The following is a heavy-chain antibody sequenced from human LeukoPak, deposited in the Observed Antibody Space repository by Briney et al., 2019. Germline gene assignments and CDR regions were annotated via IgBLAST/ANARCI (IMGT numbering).Heavy chain of an antibody. CDR1: GVTFSSYA. J-gene: IGHJ4*02. D-gene: IGHD3-16*01. Sequence: ASVNVSCKASGVTFSSYAISWVRQAAGQGLEWMGGIIPIFGTANYAQKFQGRDTITADESKSTAYVELSSLRSEDTAVYYCARDKDVWGSYAHYWGQGTLVTVSS. CDR2: IIPIFGTA. V-gene: IGHV1-69*13. CDR3: ARDKDVWGSYAHY.